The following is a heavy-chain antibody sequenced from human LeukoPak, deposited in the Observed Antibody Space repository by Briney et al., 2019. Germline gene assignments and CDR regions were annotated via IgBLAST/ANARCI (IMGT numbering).Heavy chain of an antibody. V-gene: IGHV4-59*01. CDR1: GGSISSYY. J-gene: IGHJ3*02. CDR2: IYYSGST. D-gene: IGHD2-2*01. Sequence: SETLSLTCTVSGGSISSYYWSWIRQPPGKGLEWIGYIYYSGSTNYNPSLKSRVTISVDTSKNQFSPKLSSVTAADTAVYYCARDVPAGSDAFDTWGQGTMVTVSS. CDR3: ARDVPAGSDAFDT.